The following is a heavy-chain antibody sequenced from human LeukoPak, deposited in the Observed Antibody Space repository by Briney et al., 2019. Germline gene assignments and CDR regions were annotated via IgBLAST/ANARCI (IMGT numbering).Heavy chain of an antibody. J-gene: IGHJ4*02. V-gene: IGHV3-48*03. D-gene: IGHD6-13*01. Sequence: GGSLRLSCAASGFTFSSYEMNWVRQAPGKGLEWVSYISSSGSTIYYADSVKGRFTISRDNAKNSLYLQMNSLRAEDTAVYYCARDSRSGYSSSWYDYWGQGTLVTVSS. CDR3: ARDSRSGYSSSWYDY. CDR1: GFTFSSYE. CDR2: ISSSGSTI.